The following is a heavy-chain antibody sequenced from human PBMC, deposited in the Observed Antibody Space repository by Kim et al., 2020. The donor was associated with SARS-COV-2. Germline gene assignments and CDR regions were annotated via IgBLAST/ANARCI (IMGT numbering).Heavy chain of an antibody. CDR2: VNSTGSTM. D-gene: IGHD3-10*01. J-gene: IGHJ6*01. CDR3: AKSNSLGSYYY. Sequence: GGSLRLSCAASGFTFSQYSMSWVRQAPGKGLEWVSVVNSTGSTMYYADSVKGRFTISRDNSQNTVSLHMNSLRAEDTAVYYCAKSNSLGSYYY. CDR1: GFTFSQYS. V-gene: IGHV3-23*05.